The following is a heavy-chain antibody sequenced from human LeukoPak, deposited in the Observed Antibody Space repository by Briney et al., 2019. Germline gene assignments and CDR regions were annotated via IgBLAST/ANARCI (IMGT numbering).Heavy chain of an antibody. CDR1: GFTFSSYG. Sequence: PGGSLRLSCAASGFTFSSYGMHWVRQAPGKGLEWVAVIWYDGSNKYYVDSVKGLFTISRDNYKNTLYLQMNSLRAEDTAVYYCAQWHTVDYWGQGTLVTVSS. V-gene: IGHV3-33*01. CDR3: AQWHTVDY. D-gene: IGHD2-8*01. CDR2: IWYDGSNK. J-gene: IGHJ4*02.